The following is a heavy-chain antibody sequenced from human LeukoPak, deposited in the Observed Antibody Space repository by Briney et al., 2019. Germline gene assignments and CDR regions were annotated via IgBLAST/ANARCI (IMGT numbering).Heavy chain of an antibody. CDR1: GFSFRSYG. Sequence: PGGSLRLSCAASGFSFRSYGMHWVRQAPGKGLEWVAVIWNDGSNKYCADSVKGRFTISRDDSENTLYLQMNSLRVEDTAVYYCAKTYYDSSGTPDYWGQGTLVTVSS. CDR3: AKTYYDSSGTPDY. J-gene: IGHJ4*02. D-gene: IGHD3-22*01. V-gene: IGHV3-33*06. CDR2: IWNDGSNK.